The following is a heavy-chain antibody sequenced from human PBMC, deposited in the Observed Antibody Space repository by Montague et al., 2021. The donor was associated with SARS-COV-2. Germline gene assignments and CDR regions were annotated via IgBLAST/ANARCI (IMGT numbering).Heavy chain of an antibody. D-gene: IGHD3-16*01. J-gene: IGHJ5*02. V-gene: IGHV4-39*01. CDR1: AGAIRDTDYF. CDR2: IYYSGTT. CDR3: ARHRDNLGSLNWFAP. Sequence: SETLSPTCTLSAGAIRDTDYFWGWIRQPPGKGLEWIGSIYYSGTTYHXPSLKSRVTISVDTSKNQFSLKLSSVTAADTAVYFCARHRDNLGSLNWFAPWGQGTLVTVSS.